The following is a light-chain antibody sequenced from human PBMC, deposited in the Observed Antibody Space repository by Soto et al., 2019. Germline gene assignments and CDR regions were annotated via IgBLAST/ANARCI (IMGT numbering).Light chain of an antibody. CDR3: QQRSNWPPLT. V-gene: IGKV3-11*01. CDR2: DAS. CDR1: QSVSSY. J-gene: IGKJ4*01. Sequence: EIVLTQSPATLSLSPGERATLSCRASQSVSSYLAWYQQKPGQAPRLLIYDASNRATGIPARFSGSGSGTDFTRTISSLAPEDFAVYYCQQRSNWPPLTFGGGTKVEIK.